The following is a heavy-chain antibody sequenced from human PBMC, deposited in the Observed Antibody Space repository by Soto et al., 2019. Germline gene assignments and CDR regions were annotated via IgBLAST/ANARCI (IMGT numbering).Heavy chain of an antibody. CDR3: TTGPPIAAAGLSYYYYYYGMDV. J-gene: IGHJ6*02. CDR2: IKSKTDGGTT. CDR1: GFTFSNAW. V-gene: IGHV3-15*07. D-gene: IGHD6-13*01. Sequence: GGSLRLSCAASGFTFSNAWMNWVRQAPGNGLEWVGRIKSKTDGGTTDYAAPVKGRFTISRDDSKNTLYLQMNSLKTEDTAVYYCTTGPPIAAAGLSYYYYYYGMDVWGQGTTVTVSS.